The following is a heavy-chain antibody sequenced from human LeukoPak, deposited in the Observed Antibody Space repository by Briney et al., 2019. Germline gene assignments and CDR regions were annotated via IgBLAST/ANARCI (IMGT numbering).Heavy chain of an antibody. Sequence: SETLSLTCAVYGGSFSGYYWSWIRQPPGKGGEGMGEINHSGSTNYNPCLTSRGTISVDTSKNQFSLKLSSVTAADAAVYYFARGTVPGWLYGDYWGEGTLVTVSS. CDR3: ARGTVPGWLYGDY. D-gene: IGHD6-19*01. CDR1: GGSFSGYY. V-gene: IGHV4-34*01. CDR2: INHSGST. J-gene: IGHJ4*02.